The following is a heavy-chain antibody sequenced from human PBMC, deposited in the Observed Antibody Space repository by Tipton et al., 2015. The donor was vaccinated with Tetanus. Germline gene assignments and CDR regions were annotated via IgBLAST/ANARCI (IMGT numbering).Heavy chain of an antibody. CDR3: ANTVTTRLFDY. J-gene: IGHJ4*02. CDR2: INHSGST. Sequence: TLSLTCTVSGGSISSSSYYWGWIRQPPGKGLEWIGEINHSGSTNYNPSLKSRVTISVDTSKNQFSLKLSSVTAADTAVYYCANTVTTRLFDYWGQGTLVTVSS. CDR1: GGSISSSSYY. V-gene: IGHV4-39*07. D-gene: IGHD4-17*01.